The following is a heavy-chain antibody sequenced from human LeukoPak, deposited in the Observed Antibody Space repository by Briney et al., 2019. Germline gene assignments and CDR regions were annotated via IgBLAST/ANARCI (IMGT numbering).Heavy chain of an antibody. CDR1: GFTFSSYA. D-gene: IGHD4-11*01. CDR2: ISGSGGST. Sequence: GGSLRLSCAASGFTFSSYAMSWVRQAPGKGLEWVSAISGSGGSTYYADSVKGRFTISRDNSKNTLYLQMNSLRAEDAAVYYCAKVARSKTTVTTYFDYWGQGTLVTVSS. V-gene: IGHV3-23*01. CDR3: AKVARSKTTVTTYFDY. J-gene: IGHJ4*02.